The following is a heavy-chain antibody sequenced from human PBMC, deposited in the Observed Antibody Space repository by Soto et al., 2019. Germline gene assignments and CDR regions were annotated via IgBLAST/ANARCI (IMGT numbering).Heavy chain of an antibody. V-gene: IGHV4-59*01. J-gene: IGHJ4*02. CDR1: GVSIRRDY. D-gene: IGHD6-13*01. Sequence: LCLTCTVSGVSIRRDYWSWIRQSPGKGLEWIAFKYDTGSTNYNPSRKGRVSISGDASTNQISLTVNSVTAADTAVYYCARGWSSSWPYWGQGILVTVSS. CDR2: KYDTGST. CDR3: ARGWSSSWPY.